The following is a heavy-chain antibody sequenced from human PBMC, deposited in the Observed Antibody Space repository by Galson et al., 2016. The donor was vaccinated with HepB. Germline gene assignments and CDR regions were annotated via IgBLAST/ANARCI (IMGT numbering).Heavy chain of an antibody. V-gene: IGHV3-49*04. CDR3: TRDRRGGSWYFDY. Sequence: LRLSCAASGFTFDTYWMTWVRQAPGKGLEWVGFIRSKAYGGTTEYAASVKGRFTISRDDSKSIAYLLMNSLKTEDTAVYYCTRDRRGGSWYFDYWGQGTLVTVSS. D-gene: IGHD6-13*01. J-gene: IGHJ4*02. CDR2: IRSKAYGGTT. CDR1: GFTFDTYW.